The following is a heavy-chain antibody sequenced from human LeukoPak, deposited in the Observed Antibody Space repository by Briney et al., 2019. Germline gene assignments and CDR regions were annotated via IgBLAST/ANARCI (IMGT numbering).Heavy chain of an antibody. J-gene: IGHJ6*02. V-gene: IGHV4-59*08. CDR3: ARSRVGGSYQGYYGMDV. CDR1: GGSINSYY. Sequence: SETLSLTCAVSGGSINSYYWSWIRQPPGKGLEWIGYISYFGSTNYNPSLKSRVTISLDTSKNQFSLKLSSVTAADTAVYYCARSRVGGSYQGYYGMDVWGQGTTVTVSS. D-gene: IGHD1-26*01. CDR2: ISYFGST.